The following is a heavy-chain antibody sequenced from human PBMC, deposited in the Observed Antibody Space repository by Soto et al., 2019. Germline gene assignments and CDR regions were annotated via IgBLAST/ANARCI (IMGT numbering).Heavy chain of an antibody. Sequence: LSLTCTVSGGSISSGDYYWSWIRQPPGKGLEWIGYIYYSGSTYYNPPLKSRVTISVDTSKNQFSLKLSSVTAADTAVYYCARDGLGYCSSTSCFGFDPWGQGTLVTVSS. V-gene: IGHV4-30-4*01. CDR2: IYYSGST. D-gene: IGHD2-2*01. J-gene: IGHJ5*02. CDR1: GGSISSGDYY. CDR3: ARDGLGYCSSTSCFGFDP.